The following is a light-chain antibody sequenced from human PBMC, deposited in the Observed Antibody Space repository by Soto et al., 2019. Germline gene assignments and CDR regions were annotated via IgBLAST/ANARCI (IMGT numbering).Light chain of an antibody. CDR2: AAS. CDR3: QQYYSYPQT. CDR1: QDVVNY. J-gene: IGKJ1*01. V-gene: IGKV1-16*01. Sequence: DIDMTQAPSSLSASVGDRVTITCRAGQDVVNYLNWYQQKPGKAPKLLIYAASTLQSGVPSRFSGSGSGTDFTLTISCLQSEDFATYYCQQYYSYPQTFGQGTKVDIK.